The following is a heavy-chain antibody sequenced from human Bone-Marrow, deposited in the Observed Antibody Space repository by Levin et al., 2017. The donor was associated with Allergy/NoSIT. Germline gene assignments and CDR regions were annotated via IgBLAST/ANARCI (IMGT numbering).Heavy chain of an antibody. V-gene: IGHV3-11*06. D-gene: IGHD1-1*01. CDR1: GFTFSDYY. Sequence: GGSLRLSCAASGFTFSDYYVGWIRQAPGKGLEWVSYISNGSTYTNYGDSVRGRFTISRDNAENSLYLQMNSLRVDDTAVYYCARLGERRFWYFDLWGRGTLVTVSS. CDR2: ISNGSTYT. J-gene: IGHJ2*01. CDR3: ARLGERRFWYFDL.